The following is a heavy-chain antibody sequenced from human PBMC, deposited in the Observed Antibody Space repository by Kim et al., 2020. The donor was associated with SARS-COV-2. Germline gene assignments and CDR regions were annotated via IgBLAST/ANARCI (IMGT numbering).Heavy chain of an antibody. J-gene: IGHJ6*02. D-gene: IGHD3-9*01. CDR2: IYYSGST. Sequence: SETLSLTCTVSGGSISSSSYYWGWIRQPPGKGLEWIGSIYYSGSTYYNPSLKSRVTISVDTSKNQFSLKLSSVTAADTAVYYCARDQVVLRYFDFGRMDVWGQGTTVTVSS. V-gene: IGHV4-39*07. CDR3: ARDQVVLRYFDFGRMDV. CDR1: GGSISSSSYY.